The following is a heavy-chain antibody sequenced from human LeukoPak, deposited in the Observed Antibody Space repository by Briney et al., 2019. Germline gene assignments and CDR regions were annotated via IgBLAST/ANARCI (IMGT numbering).Heavy chain of an antibody. Sequence: PSETLSLTCTVSGVSISSYYWSWLRQPPGKGLEWIGYIYYSGSTNYNPSLKSRVIISVDTSKNQFSLKLSSVTAADTAVYYCARDASKAYCGGDCYQGIDYWGQGTLVTVSS. CDR1: GVSISSYY. J-gene: IGHJ4*02. CDR2: IYYSGST. V-gene: IGHV4-59*01. D-gene: IGHD2-21*02. CDR3: ARDASKAYCGGDCYQGIDY.